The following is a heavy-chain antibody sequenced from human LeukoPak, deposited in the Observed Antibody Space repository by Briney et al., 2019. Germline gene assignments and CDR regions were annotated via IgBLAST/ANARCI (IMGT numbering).Heavy chain of an antibody. D-gene: IGHD2-8*01. Sequence: KPSETLSLTCTVSGGSISSYYWSWIRQPPGKGLEWIGYIYYSGSTNYSPSLKSRVTISVDTSKNQFSLKLSSVTAADTAVYYCARDTKGRFDPWGQGTLVTVSS. CDR1: GGSISSYY. J-gene: IGHJ5*02. CDR2: IYYSGST. CDR3: ARDTKGRFDP. V-gene: IGHV4-59*01.